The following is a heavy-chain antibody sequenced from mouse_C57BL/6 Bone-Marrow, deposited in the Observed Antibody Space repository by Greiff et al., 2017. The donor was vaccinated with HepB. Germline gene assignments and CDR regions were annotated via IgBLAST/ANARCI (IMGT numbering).Heavy chain of an antibody. V-gene: IGHV5-17*01. J-gene: IGHJ1*03. Sequence: DVKLQESGGGLVKPGGSLKLSCAASGFTFSDYGMHWVRQAPEKGLEWVAYISSGSSTIYYADTVKGRFTISRDNAKNTLFLQMTSLRSEDTAMYYCARKTTVVWGTGTTVTVSS. CDR3: ARKTTVV. CDR2: ISSGSSTI. D-gene: IGHD1-1*01. CDR1: GFTFSDYG.